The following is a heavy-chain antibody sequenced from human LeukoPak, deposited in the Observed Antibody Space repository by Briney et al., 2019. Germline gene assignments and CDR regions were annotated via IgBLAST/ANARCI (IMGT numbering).Heavy chain of an antibody. CDR1: GDSVSSNSAA. Sequence: SQTLSLTCAISGDSVSSNSAAWNWIRQSPSRGLERLGRTYYRSEWYNDYAVSVKSRININPDTSKNQFSLQLNSVTPEDTAAYYCAQADGTGYFYFQHWGQGTLVTVSS. J-gene: IGHJ1*01. V-gene: IGHV6-1*01. CDR3: AQADGTGYFYFQH. CDR2: TYYRSEWYN. D-gene: IGHD3-22*01.